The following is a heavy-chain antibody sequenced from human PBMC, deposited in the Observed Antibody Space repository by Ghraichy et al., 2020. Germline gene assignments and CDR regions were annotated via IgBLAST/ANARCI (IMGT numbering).Heavy chain of an antibody. V-gene: IGHV4-59*08. D-gene: IGHD3-22*01. J-gene: IGHJ4*02. Sequence: SQTLSLTCTVSGASISSYYWSWIRQSPGKGLEWVGFIYYSGSTFYNPSLKGRVTISVDTSKSQFSLKLTSATAADTAVYYCARWGYYDSSGFYNFDYWGQGILVSVSS. CDR2: IYYSGST. CDR3: ARWGYYDSSGFYNFDY. CDR1: GASISSYY.